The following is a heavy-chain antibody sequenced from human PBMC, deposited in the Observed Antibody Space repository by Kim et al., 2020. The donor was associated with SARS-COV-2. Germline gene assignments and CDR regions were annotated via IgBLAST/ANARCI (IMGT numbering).Heavy chain of an antibody. Sequence: GSLRLSCSASGFTFSSYAMHWVRQAPGKGLEYVSAISSNGGSTYYADSVKGRFTISRDNSKNTLYLQMSSLRAEDTAVYYCVKGGGGYVWGSYRYGYGMDVWGQGTTVTVSS. J-gene: IGHJ6*02. CDR3: VKGGGGYVWGSYRYGYGMDV. D-gene: IGHD3-16*02. CDR2: ISSNGGST. V-gene: IGHV3-64D*09. CDR1: GFTFSSYA.